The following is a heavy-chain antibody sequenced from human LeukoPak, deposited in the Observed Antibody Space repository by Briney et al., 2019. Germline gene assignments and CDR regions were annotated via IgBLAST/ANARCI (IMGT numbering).Heavy chain of an antibody. J-gene: IGHJ4*02. V-gene: IGHV4-59*01. CDR3: ARAVITFGAPVAKGFDC. CDR2: IYYSGST. CDR1: GGSFSTYY. D-gene: IGHD3-16*01. Sequence: PSETLSLTCTVSGGSFSTYYWSWIRQPPGKGLEWIGYIYYSGSTDHNPSLKSRVTMSLDTSKTQFSLNLSSVTAADTALYYCARAVITFGAPVAKGFDCWGRGTLVTVSS.